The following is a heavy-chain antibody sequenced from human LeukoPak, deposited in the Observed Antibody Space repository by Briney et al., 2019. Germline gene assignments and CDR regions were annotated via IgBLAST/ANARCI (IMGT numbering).Heavy chain of an antibody. CDR2: ISRGGGYT. D-gene: IGHD6-19*01. Sequence: PGGSLRLSCAASGFTFSSYSMNWVRQAPGKGLEWVSSISRGGGYTYSEDSVKGRFTISRDNAKDSLYLQLNSLRAEDTAVYYCARDLMAVAGTGFDYWGQGALVTVSS. J-gene: IGHJ4*02. CDR3: ARDLMAVAGTGFDY. V-gene: IGHV3-21*01. CDR1: GFTFSSYS.